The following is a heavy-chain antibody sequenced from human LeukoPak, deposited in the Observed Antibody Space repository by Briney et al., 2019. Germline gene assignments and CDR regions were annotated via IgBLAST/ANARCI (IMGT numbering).Heavy chain of an antibody. CDR1: GGSISSSSYY. CDR2: VYYSGTT. CDR3: ARSTGARGYFDN. Sequence: PSETLSLNCTVSGGSISSSSYYWGWIRQPPGKGLEWIGNVYYSGTTYDNPSLKSRVTISIDTSKNQFSLKVSSVTAADTAVYYCARSTGARGYFDNWGQGTLVTVSA. D-gene: IGHD1-14*01. J-gene: IGHJ4*02. V-gene: IGHV4-39*07.